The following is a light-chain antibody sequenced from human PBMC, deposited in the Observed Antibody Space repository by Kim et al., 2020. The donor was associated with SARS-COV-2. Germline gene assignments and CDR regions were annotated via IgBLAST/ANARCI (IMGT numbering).Light chain of an antibody. CDR2: DAY. CDR1: QSGSTN. Sequence: CAGERATRTCRASQSGSTNLAWYQQKPGQATRLLIYDAYYRATGIPARFSGSGSGTDFTLTISSLEPEDFAVYYCQQRSNRPPRYTIGQGTKLEI. V-gene: IGKV3-11*01. J-gene: IGKJ2*01. CDR3: QQRSNRPPRYT.